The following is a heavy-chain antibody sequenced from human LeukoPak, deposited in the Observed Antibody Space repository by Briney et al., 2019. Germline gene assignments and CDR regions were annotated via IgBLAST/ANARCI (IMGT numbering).Heavy chain of an antibody. CDR1: GFTFSSYA. D-gene: IGHD3-9*01. V-gene: IGHV3-23*01. Sequence: GGSLRLSCAASGFTFSSYAMSWVRQAPGKGLEWVSAISGSGGSTYYADSVKGRFTISRDNSKNTLYLQMNSLRAEDTAVYYCARDPIRDYDILTGYYFFPLFDYWGQGTLVTVSS. CDR2: ISGSGGST. J-gene: IGHJ4*02. CDR3: ARDPIRDYDILTGYYFFPLFDY.